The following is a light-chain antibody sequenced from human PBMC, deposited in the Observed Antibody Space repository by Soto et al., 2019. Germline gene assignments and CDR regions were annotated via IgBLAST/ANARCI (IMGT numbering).Light chain of an antibody. CDR1: QSLLHSNGYNY. Sequence: DIVMTQSPLSLPVTPGAPASISCRSSQSLLHSNGYNYLDWYLQKPGQSPQLLIYLGSNRASGVPDRFSGSGSGTDFTLKISRLEAEDVGVYYCMQTLQTRTFGQGTKV. J-gene: IGKJ1*01. CDR2: LGS. V-gene: IGKV2-28*01. CDR3: MQTLQTRT.